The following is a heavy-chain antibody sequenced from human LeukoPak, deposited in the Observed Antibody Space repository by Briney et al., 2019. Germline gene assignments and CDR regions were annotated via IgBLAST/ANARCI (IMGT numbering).Heavy chain of an antibody. CDR1: GFSFSNYW. CDR2: MNIDGSER. Sequence: GGSLRLSCAASGFSFSNYWMGWVRQAPGKRPEWVANMNIDGSERYYADSAKGRFTISRDNARNSVFLQMSGLRVEDTAVYYCARDPVEWELLLDYWGQGTLVTVSS. D-gene: IGHD1-26*01. J-gene: IGHJ4*02. V-gene: IGHV3-7*01. CDR3: ARDPVEWELLLDY.